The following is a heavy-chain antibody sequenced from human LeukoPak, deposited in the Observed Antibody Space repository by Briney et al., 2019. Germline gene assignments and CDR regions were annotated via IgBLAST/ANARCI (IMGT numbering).Heavy chain of an antibody. V-gene: IGHV3-48*04. CDR1: GFTFSDYS. J-gene: IGHJ4*01. CDR2: VGISSGNT. D-gene: IGHD5-12*01. CDR3: ARDHRYAFDN. Sequence: HPGGSLRLSCAASGFTFSDYSMNWVRQAPGKGLEWISYVGISSGNTKYADSVKGRFTISGDSAKNSVFLQMNSLRVEDTAVYYCARDHRYAFDNWGHGTLVTVSS.